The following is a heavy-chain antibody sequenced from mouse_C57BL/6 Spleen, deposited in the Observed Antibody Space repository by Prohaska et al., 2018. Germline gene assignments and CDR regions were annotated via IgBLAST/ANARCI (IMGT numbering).Heavy chain of an antibody. CDR2: INSDGIAI. Sequence: EVQLLETGGGLVQPGGSRGLSCEGSGFTFSGFWMSWVRQTPGKTLEWIGDINSDGIAINYAPSIKDRFTIFRDNDKSTLYLQMSNVRSEDTATYFCMRYRNYWYFDVWDTGTTVTVSS. J-gene: IGHJ1*03. V-gene: IGHV11-2*01. CDR1: GFTFSGFW. CDR3: MRYRNYWYFDV.